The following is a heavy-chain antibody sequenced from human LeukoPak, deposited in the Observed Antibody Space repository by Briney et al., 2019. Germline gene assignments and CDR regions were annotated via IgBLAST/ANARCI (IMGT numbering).Heavy chain of an antibody. CDR1: GFTFSSYA. J-gene: IGHJ4*02. V-gene: IGHV3-23*01. D-gene: IGHD5-18*01. Sequence: GVSLRLSCAASGFTFSSYAMSWVRQAPGKGLEWVSAISGSGGSTYYADSVKGRFTISRDNSKNALYLQMNSLRAEDTAVYYCAKREGYSYGCPDYWGQGTLVTVSS. CDR3: AKREGYSYGCPDY. CDR2: ISGSGGST.